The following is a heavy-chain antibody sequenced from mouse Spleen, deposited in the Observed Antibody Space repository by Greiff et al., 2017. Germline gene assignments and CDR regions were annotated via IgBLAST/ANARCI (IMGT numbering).Heavy chain of an antibody. J-gene: IGHJ4*01. Sequence: QVQLKQSGPGLVAPSQSLSITCTISGFSLTSYGVHWVRQPPGKGLEWLVVIWSDGSTTYNSALKSRLSISKDNSKSQVFLKMNSLQTDDTAMYYCARHEANWDGMDYWGQGTSVTVSS. D-gene: IGHD4-1*01. CDR2: IWSDGST. CDR1: GFSLTSYG. CDR3: ARHEANWDGMDY. V-gene: IGHV2-6-1*01.